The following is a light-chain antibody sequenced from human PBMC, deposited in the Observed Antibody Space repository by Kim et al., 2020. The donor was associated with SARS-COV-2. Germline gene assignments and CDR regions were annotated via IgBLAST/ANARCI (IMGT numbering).Light chain of an antibody. J-gene: IGLJ2*01. Sequence: APGKTAMIPCGGNNIGSKSVHWYQQKPGQAPVLVIYYDSDRPSGIPERFSGSNSGNTATLTISRVEAGDEADYYCQVWDSSSDHVVFGGGTQLTVL. CDR3: QVWDSSSDHVV. V-gene: IGLV3-21*04. CDR2: YDS. CDR1: NIGSKS.